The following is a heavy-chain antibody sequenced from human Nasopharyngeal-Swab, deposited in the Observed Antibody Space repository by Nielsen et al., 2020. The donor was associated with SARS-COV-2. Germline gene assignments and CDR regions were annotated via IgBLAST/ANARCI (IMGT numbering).Heavy chain of an antibody. J-gene: IGHJ5*02. CDR2: ISSTIPYI. CDR3: ARDTGGPPNYFDP. Sequence: GESLKISCAASGFTFSSYSMNWVRQAPGKGLEWISSISSTIPYIYYADSVKGRLTISRDNAKNSLYLQMNFLRVEDTAMYYCARDTGGPPNYFDPWGQGTLVTVSS. V-gene: IGHV3-21*01. CDR1: GFTFSSYS. D-gene: IGHD1-7*01.